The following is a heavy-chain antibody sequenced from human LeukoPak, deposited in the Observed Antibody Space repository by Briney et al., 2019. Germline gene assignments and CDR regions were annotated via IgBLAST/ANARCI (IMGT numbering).Heavy chain of an antibody. D-gene: IGHD1-26*01. CDR3: ARDVKHVGATDY. CDR2: INVGGSST. J-gene: IGHJ4*02. Sequence: GGSLRLSCAASGFTFSSYWMYWVRQAPGKGLVWVSRINVGGSSTSYADSVKGRFTISRDNAKNTLYLQMNSLTAEDTAVYYCARDVKHVGATDYWGQGTLVTVSS. CDR1: GFTFSSYW. V-gene: IGHV3-74*01.